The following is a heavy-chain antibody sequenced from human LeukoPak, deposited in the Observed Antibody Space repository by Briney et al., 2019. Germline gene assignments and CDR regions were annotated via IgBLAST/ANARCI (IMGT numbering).Heavy chain of an antibody. CDR3: ARDLGSIVGATTPYFDS. D-gene: IGHD1-26*01. CDR1: GFTFNSYA. CDR2: ISYNGNNK. V-gene: IGHV3-30-3*01. Sequence: GGSLRLSCAASGFTFNSYAIHWVRQAPGKGQEWVSGISYNGNNKYYADSVKGRFTISRDNSKNTLYLQMNSLRADDTAVYFCARDLGSIVGATTPYFDSWGQGTLVTVSS. J-gene: IGHJ4*02.